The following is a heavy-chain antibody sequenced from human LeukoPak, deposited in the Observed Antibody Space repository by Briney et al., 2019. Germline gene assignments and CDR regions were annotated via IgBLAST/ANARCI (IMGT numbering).Heavy chain of an antibody. D-gene: IGHD6-13*01. CDR1: GSTFSSYA. V-gene: IGHV4-39*07. CDR2: IYYSGST. CDR3: ARDAVPRGSSWYYDWFDP. J-gene: IGHJ5*02. Sequence: PGGSLRLSCAASGSTFSSYAMSWVRQPPGKGLEWIGSIYYSGSTYYNPSLKSRVTISVDTSKNQFSLKLSSVTAADTAVYYCARDAVPRGSSWYYDWFDPWGQGTLVTVSS.